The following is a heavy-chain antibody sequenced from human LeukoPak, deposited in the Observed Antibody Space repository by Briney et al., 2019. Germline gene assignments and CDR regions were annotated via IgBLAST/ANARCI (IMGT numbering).Heavy chain of an antibody. CDR2: IGGSGGST. Sequence: GGSLRLSCAASGFTFSSYAMSWVRQAPGKGLEWVSVIGGSGGSTYYADSVKGRFTTSRDNSKNTLYLQMNSLRAEDTAVYYCAKASKRYYYDSSGYFIFDYWGQGTLVTVSS. J-gene: IGHJ4*02. D-gene: IGHD3-22*01. CDR3: AKASKRYYYDSSGYFIFDY. CDR1: GFTFSSYA. V-gene: IGHV3-23*01.